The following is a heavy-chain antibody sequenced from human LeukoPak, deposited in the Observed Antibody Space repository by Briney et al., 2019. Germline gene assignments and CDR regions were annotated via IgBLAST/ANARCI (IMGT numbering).Heavy chain of an antibody. D-gene: IGHD6-19*01. Sequence: SETLSLTCAVYGGSFSGYYWSWIRQPPGKGLEWIGEINHSGSTNYNPSLKSRVTISVDTSKNQFSLKLSSVTAADTAVYYCARLNGSGWCLGWGQGTLVTVSS. V-gene: IGHV4-34*01. CDR3: ARLNGSGWCLG. CDR2: INHSGST. J-gene: IGHJ4*02. CDR1: GGSFSGYY.